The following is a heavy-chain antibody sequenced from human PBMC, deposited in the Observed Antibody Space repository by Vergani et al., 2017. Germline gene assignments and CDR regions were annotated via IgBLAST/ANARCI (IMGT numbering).Heavy chain of an antibody. CDR1: GASIRSGGFY. D-gene: IGHD1-1*01. Sequence: QVQLQESGPGLVEPSQTLSLTCTVSGASIRSGGFYWNWIRQYPGWGLEWIGYIYYTGATHHNPSLKSRTSISGQTSENQFSLNLTSVTAADTAMYYCEREPTGTPRTYFQHWGQGILVTGSS. CDR2: IYYTGAT. V-gene: IGHV4-31*03. J-gene: IGHJ1*01. CDR3: EREPTGTPRTYFQH.